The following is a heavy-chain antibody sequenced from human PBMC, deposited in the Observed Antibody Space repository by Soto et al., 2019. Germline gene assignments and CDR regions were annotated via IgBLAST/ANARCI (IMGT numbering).Heavy chain of an antibody. D-gene: IGHD2-2*01. CDR3: ARVSSSMVVVPDYGMEV. V-gene: IGHV1-18*04. CDR1: GYTCICHG. Sequence: QVKLVQSGVAVKKPWASVTVSCKASGYTCICHGISWVRPSPGQALEWMGWISGKNGNTYYAQKLQGRVTLTTDTSTSTAYMDLRSLRSDDTAVYYGARVSSSMVVVPDYGMEVWGQGTTVTVSS. J-gene: IGHJ6*02. CDR2: ISGKNGNT.